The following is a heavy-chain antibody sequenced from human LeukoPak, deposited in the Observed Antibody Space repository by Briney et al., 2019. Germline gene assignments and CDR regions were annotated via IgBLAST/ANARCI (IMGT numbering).Heavy chain of an antibody. D-gene: IGHD1-26*01. CDR1: GGSISSGGYY. V-gene: IGHV4-31*03. CDR2: IYYSGST. CDR3: ARDRGGTYPGYFDY. J-gene: IGHJ4*02. Sequence: SQTLSLTCTVSGGSISSGGYYWTWIRQHPEKGLEWIGYIYYSGSTYYNPSLKSRVTISVDTSKKQFSLKLSSVTAADTAVYYCARDRGGTYPGYFDYWGQGTLVTGSS.